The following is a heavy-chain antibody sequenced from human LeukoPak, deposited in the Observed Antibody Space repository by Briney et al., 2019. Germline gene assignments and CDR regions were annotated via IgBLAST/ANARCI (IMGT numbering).Heavy chain of an antibody. D-gene: IGHD3-16*01. V-gene: IGHV3-48*03. CDR2: ISDSGSTI. J-gene: IGHJ3*02. CDR3: AREPTFGGAGGIYAFDI. Sequence: PGGSLRLSCAASGFTLSSYEMHWVRQAPGKGLEWVSYISDSGSTIYYADSVKGRFTISRDTAKNSLYLQMHSLRAEDMAVYYCAREPTFGGAGGIYAFDIWGQGTVVTVSS. CDR1: GFTLSSYE.